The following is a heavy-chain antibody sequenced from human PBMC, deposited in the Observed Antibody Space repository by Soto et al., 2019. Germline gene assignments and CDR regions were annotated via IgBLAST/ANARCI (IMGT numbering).Heavy chain of an antibody. Sequence: PGGSLRLSCAASGFTFSSYEMNWVRQAPGKGLEWVSYISSSGSTIYYADPVKGRFTISRDNAKNSLYLQMNSLRAEDTAVYYCARVQIYGSGSYYLYYYYGMDVWGQGTTVTVSS. CDR1: GFTFSSYE. V-gene: IGHV3-48*03. CDR2: ISSSGSTI. CDR3: ARVQIYGSGSYYLYYYYGMDV. D-gene: IGHD3-10*01. J-gene: IGHJ6*02.